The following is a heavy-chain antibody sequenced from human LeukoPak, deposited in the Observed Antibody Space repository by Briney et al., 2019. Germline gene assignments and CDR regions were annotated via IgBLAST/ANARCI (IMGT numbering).Heavy chain of an antibody. J-gene: IGHJ4*02. CDR2: INHGGSS. CDR3: ARIGSHCSGTSCYGDY. V-gene: IGHV4-38-2*02. D-gene: IGHD2-2*01. CDR1: GYSISSGYY. Sequence: SETLSLTCTVSGYSISSGYYWSWIRQPPGKGLEWIGEINHGGSSDYNPSLRSRVTISVDASKNQFSLRLSSVTAADTAVYYCARIGSHCSGTSCYGDYWGQGALVTVSS.